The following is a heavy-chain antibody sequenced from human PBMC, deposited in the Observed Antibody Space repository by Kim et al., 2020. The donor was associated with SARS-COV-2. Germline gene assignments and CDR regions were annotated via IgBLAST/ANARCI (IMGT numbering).Heavy chain of an antibody. V-gene: IGHV1-46*01. J-gene: IGHJ5*02. CDR3: ARDHEGSEMNWFDP. Sequence: AQKFQGRVTMTRDTSTSTVYMELSRLRAEDTAVYYCARDHEGSEMNWFDPWGQGTLVTVSS.